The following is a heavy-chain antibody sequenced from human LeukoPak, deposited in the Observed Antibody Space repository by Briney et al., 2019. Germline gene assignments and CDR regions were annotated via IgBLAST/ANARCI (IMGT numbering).Heavy chain of an antibody. J-gene: IGHJ4*02. Sequence: GGSLRLSCAASRFTFSSYGMHWVRQAPGKGLEWVAVIWYDGSNKYYADSVKGRFTISRDDSKNTLYLQMNSLRAEDTAVYYCAKDLDVGGVVVTHSDYWGQGTLVTVSS. D-gene: IGHD2-21*02. V-gene: IGHV3-33*06. CDR2: IWYDGSNK. CDR1: RFTFSSYG. CDR3: AKDLDVGGVVVTHSDY.